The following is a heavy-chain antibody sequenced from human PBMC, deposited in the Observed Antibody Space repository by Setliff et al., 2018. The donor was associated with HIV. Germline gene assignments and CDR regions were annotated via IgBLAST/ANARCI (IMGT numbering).Heavy chain of an antibody. V-gene: IGHV4-39*01. J-gene: IGHJ4*02. D-gene: IGHD1-26*01. CDR3: ARGHSGSYFPYFDY. CDR2: VFHIGST. Sequence: SETLSLTCSVSSGSISSNTYYWSWIRQPPGRGLEWIASVFHIGSTYHNPSLKSRVSISIDTSKTQVSLKLRSVTAEDTAVYYCARGHSGSYFPYFDYWGQGTLVTVSS. CDR1: SGSISSNTYY.